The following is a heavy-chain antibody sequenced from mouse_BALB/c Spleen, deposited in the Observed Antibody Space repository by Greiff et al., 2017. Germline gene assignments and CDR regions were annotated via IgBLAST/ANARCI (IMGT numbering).Heavy chain of an antibody. Sequence: QVQLKQSGAELARPGASVKMSCKASGYTFTSYTMHWVKQRPGQGLEWIGYINPSSGYTNYNQKFKDKATLTADKSSSTAYMQLSSLTSEDSAVYYCARFITTATAWFAYWGQGTLVTVSA. J-gene: IGHJ3*01. CDR1: GYTFTSYT. V-gene: IGHV1-4*01. D-gene: IGHD1-2*01. CDR2: INPSSGYT. CDR3: ARFITTATAWFAY.